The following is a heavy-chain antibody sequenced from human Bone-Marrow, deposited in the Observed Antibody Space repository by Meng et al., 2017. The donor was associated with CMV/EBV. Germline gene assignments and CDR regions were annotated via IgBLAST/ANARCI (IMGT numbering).Heavy chain of an antibody. V-gene: IGHV3-23*01. CDR2: VTGGGGST. CDR1: GFTFSDYY. D-gene: IGHD3-3*01. J-gene: IGHJ4*02. CDR3: AKYFDLWSGYGSYFDS. Sequence: GGSLRLSCAASGFTFSDYYMIWVRQAPGKGLEWVSGVTGGGGSTYYADSVKGRFTISRDNSKNTLYLQMNNLRAKDTATYYCAKYFDLWSGYGSYFDSWGRGTLVTVSS.